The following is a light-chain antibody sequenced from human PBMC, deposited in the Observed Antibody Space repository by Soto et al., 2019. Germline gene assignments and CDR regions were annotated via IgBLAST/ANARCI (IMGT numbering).Light chain of an antibody. CDR2: DDR. CDR1: NIGSKS. J-gene: IGLJ1*01. CDR3: HVSVSSSAPV. V-gene: IGLV3-21*02. Sequence: CELTQPPSVSVAPGQRARITCGGINIGSKSVLWYPLQPGQAPVLVVDDDRYRPPGLPERFSGSNSGTTATLTISSVEAGVEADYFCHVSVSSSAPVFGTGTKVPLL.